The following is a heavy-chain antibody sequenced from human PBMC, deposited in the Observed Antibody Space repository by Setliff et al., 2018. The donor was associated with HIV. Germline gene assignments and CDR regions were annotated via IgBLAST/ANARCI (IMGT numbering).Heavy chain of an antibody. D-gene: IGHD3-9*01. CDR1: EFGFSDYA. J-gene: IGHJ6*03. CDR3: ARGDQTGYYTTYYYYMDV. CDR2: LNSDGRST. V-gene: IGHV3-74*01. Sequence: GGSLRLSCVASEFGFSDYAMTWVRQAPGKGLMWVSRLNSDGRSTTYADSVKGRFTISRDNARNTVFLQMNSLRAEDSAVYYCARGDQTGYYTTYYYYMDVWGLGTTVTV.